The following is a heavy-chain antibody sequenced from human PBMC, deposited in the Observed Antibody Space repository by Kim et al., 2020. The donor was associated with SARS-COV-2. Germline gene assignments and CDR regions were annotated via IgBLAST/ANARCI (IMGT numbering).Heavy chain of an antibody. CDR3: ARGGGFMAP. Sequence: SETLSLTCTVSGGSISSYYWSWIRQPPGKGLEWIGYIYYSGSTNYNPSLKSRVTISVDTSKNQFSLKLSSVTAADTAVYYCARGGGFMAPWGQGTLVTVSS. J-gene: IGHJ5*02. CDR2: IYYSGST. CDR1: GGSISSYY. V-gene: IGHV4-59*13. D-gene: IGHD3-10*01.